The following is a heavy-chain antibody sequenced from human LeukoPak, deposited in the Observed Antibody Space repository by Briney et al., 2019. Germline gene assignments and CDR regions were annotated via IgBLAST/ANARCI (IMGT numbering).Heavy chain of an antibody. CDR1: GGSFSGYY. CDR2: INDGGST. Sequence: SETLSLTCAVYGGSFSGYYGGWIRQPPGRGLGYIGEINDGGSTNYNPSLKSRVTISLDTSKNQFSLRLTSVTAADTAVYYCALMGDQRPSVPWGQGTLVTVSS. CDR3: ALMGDQRPSVP. V-gene: IGHV4-34*01. J-gene: IGHJ4*02. D-gene: IGHD2-8*01.